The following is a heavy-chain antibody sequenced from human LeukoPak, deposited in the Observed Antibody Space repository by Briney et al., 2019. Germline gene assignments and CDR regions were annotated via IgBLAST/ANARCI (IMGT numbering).Heavy chain of an antibody. Sequence: KASETLSLTCTVSGGSISSYYWSWIRQPPGKGLEWIGYIYYSGSTNYNPSLKSRVTISVDTSKNQFSLKLSSVTAADTAVYYCARVKTRRGLRGYSYGFFDYWGQGTLVTVSS. CDR3: ARVKTRRGLRGYSYGFFDY. CDR2: IYYSGST. D-gene: IGHD5-18*01. J-gene: IGHJ4*02. V-gene: IGHV4-59*12. CDR1: GGSISSYY.